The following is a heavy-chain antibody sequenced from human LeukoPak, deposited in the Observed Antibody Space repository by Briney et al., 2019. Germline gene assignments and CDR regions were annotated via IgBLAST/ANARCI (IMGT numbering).Heavy chain of an antibody. CDR3: ARDGSSTSPPWYMDV. CDR2: ISWNSGSI. V-gene: IGHV3-9*01. D-gene: IGHD2-2*01. Sequence: GRSLRLSCAASGFTFDDYAMHWVRQAPGKGLEWVSGISWNSGSIGYADSVKGRFTISRDNAKNSLYLQMNSLRAEDTAVYYCARDGSSTSPPWYMDVSGKGTTVTVSS. CDR1: GFTFDDYA. J-gene: IGHJ6*03.